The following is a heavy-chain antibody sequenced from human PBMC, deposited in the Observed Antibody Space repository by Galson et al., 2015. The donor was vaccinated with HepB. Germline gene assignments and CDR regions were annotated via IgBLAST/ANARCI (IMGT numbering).Heavy chain of an antibody. D-gene: IGHD4/OR15-4a*01. CDR2: IYYSGST. CDR3: ASNLRVLAQSYYYYYYMDV. Sequence: TLSLTCTVSGGSISSGGYYWSWIRQHPGKGLEWIGYIYYSGSTYYNPSLKSRVTISVDTSKNQFPLKLSSVTAADTAVYYCASNLRVLAQSYYYYYYMDVWGKGTTVTVSS. V-gene: IGHV4-31*03. J-gene: IGHJ6*03. CDR1: GGSISSGGYY.